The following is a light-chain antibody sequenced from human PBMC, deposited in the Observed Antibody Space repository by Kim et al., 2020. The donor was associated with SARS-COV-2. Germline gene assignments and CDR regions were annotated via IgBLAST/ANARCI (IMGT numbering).Light chain of an antibody. CDR2: DAS. V-gene: IGKV1-5*01. CDR1: QNIGSW. Sequence: SAAVGDRVTITCRASQNIGSWLAWYQQRPGKAPTLLVSDASTLKSGVPSRFSGSGSGTEFTLTISSLQPDDFATYFCQHYDSYSWTFGQGTKLEIK. J-gene: IGKJ1*01. CDR3: QHYDSYSWT.